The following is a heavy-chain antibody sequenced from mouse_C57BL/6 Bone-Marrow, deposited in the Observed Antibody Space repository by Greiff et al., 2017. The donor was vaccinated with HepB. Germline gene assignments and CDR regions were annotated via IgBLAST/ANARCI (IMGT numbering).Heavy chain of an antibody. CDR2: ISYSGST. D-gene: IGHD1-1*01. J-gene: IGHJ1*03. CDR1: GYSITSGYD. CDR3: ARDDGSSYGWYFDV. V-gene: IGHV3-1*01. Sequence: EVKLQESGPGMVKPSQSLSLTCTVTGYSITSGYDWHWIRHFPGNKLEWMGYISYSGSTNYNPSLKSRISITHDTSKNHFFLKLNSVTTEDTATYYCARDDGSSYGWYFDVWGTGTTVTVSS.